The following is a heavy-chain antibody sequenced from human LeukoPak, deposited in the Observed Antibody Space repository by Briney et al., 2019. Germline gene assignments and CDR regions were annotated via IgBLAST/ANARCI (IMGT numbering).Heavy chain of an antibody. CDR2: ISYDGSNK. Sequence: PGRSLRLSCAASGFTFSSYGMHWVRQAPGKGLEWVAVISYDGSNKYYADSVKGRFTISRDNSKNTLYLQMNSLRAEDTAVYYGAKNSRIAVAGTGGWFDPWGQGTLVTVSS. CDR1: GFTFSSYG. J-gene: IGHJ5*02. V-gene: IGHV3-30*18. D-gene: IGHD6-19*01. CDR3: AKNSRIAVAGTGGWFDP.